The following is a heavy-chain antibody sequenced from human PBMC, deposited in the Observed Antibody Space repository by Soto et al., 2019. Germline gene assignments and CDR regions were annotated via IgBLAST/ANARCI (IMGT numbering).Heavy chain of an antibody. CDR3: ARQKWEQPKWFDP. V-gene: IGHV4-39*01. CDR2: IYYSGTT. CDR1: GGSISSTFYY. D-gene: IGHD1-26*01. Sequence: QLQLQESGPGLVKPSETLSLTCSLSGGSISSTFYYRGWIRQPPGKGLEWIGSIYYSGTTFYNAALKGRVTISVDTSKNQFSRRLTSVTATDTAVYFCARQKWEQPKWFDPWGQGTLVTVSS. J-gene: IGHJ5*02.